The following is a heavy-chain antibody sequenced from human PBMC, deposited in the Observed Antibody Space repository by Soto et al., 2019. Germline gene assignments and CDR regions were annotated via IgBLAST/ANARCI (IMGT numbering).Heavy chain of an antibody. J-gene: IGHJ6*03. Sequence: GGSLRLSCAASGFTVSSNYMSWVRQAPGMGLEWVSVIYSGGSTYYADSVKGRFTISRDNSKNTLYLQMNSLRAEDTAVYYCARDCSSYDFWSGYYPLTDYYYMDVW. CDR2: IYSGGST. D-gene: IGHD3-3*01. CDR3: ARDCSSYDFWSGYYPLTDYYYMDV. CDR1: GFTVSSNY. V-gene: IGHV3-66*01.